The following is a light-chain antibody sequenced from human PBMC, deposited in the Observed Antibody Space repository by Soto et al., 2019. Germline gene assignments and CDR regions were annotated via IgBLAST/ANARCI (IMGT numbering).Light chain of an antibody. CDR3: CSYAGSSTFVV. Sequence: QSALTQPDSVSGSPGQSSTISCTGTSSDVGSYNLVSWYQQHPGKAPKLMIYEVSKRPSGVSNRFSGSKSGNTASLTISGLQAEDEADYYCCSYAGSSTFVVFGGGTKLTVL. J-gene: IGLJ2*01. V-gene: IGLV2-23*02. CDR1: SSDVGSYNL. CDR2: EVS.